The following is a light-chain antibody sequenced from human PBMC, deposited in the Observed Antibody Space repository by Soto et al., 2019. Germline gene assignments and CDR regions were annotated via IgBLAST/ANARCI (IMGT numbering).Light chain of an antibody. CDR3: QHYDSSSAT. CDR2: GAS. J-gene: IGKJ5*01. V-gene: IGKV1-5*01. Sequence: DIQMTPSPSSLSASVGDRVTITCRASQSVISYLNWYQQKPGKAPKLLIYGASSLESGVPSRFSGSGSGTEFTLTISSLQPDDYATYYCQHYDSSSATFGQGTRLEIK. CDR1: QSVISY.